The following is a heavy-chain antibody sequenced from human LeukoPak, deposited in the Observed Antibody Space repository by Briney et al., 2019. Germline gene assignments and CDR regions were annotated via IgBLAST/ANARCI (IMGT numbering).Heavy chain of an antibody. D-gene: IGHD1-26*01. J-gene: IGHJ1*01. CDR1: GFTVINNY. V-gene: IGHV3-53*01. CDR2: IYSGGRT. Sequence: PGGSLRLSCAASGFTVINNYMTWVRQAPGKGLGWVSVIYSGGRTYYADSVKGRSTISSDSPKNTLYLQMASLRTEDTAVYYCAMGATGEYLQYWGQGTLVTVSS. CDR3: AMGATGEYLQY.